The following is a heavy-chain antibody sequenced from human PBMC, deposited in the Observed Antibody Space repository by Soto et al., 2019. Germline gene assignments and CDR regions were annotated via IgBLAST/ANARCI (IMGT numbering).Heavy chain of an antibody. J-gene: IGHJ4*02. CDR3: ARDPPPPDY. CDR2: ISAYNGNT. V-gene: IGHV1-18*01. Sequence: QVQLVQSGAEVKKPGASVKVSCKASGYTFASYAISWMRQAPGQGLEWMGWISAYNGNTNYAQKLQGRVTMTTDTSTSPAYMELRSGRSDDTAVYYCARDPPPPDYWGQGTLVTVSS. CDR1: GYTFASYA.